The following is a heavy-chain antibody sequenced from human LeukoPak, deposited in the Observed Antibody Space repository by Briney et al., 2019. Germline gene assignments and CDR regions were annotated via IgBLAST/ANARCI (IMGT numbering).Heavy chain of an antibody. D-gene: IGHD5-18*01. V-gene: IGHV4-4*07. CDR3: ARDLVDTAMGDAFDI. CDR2: IYTSGST. J-gene: IGHJ3*02. CDR1: GGSISSYY. Sequence: SETLSLTCTVSGGSISSYYWGWIRQPAGKGLEWIGRIYTSGSTNYNPSLKSRVTMSVDTSKNQFSLKLSSVTAADTAVYYCARDLVDTAMGDAFDIWGQGTMVTVSS.